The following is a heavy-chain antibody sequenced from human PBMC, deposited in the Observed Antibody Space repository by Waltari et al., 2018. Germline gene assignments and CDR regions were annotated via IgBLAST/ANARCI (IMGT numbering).Heavy chain of an antibody. CDR3: ARGETSYSYLRGNWFDP. D-gene: IGHD5-18*01. J-gene: IGHJ5*02. CDR1: GGSISIPY. CDR2: IYYSGST. V-gene: IGHV4-59*11. Sequence: QVQLQESGPGLVKPSETLSLTCTVSGGSISIPYWRCSRQPPGKGLEWIGYIYYSGSTNYNPSLKSRVTISVDTSKNQFSLKLSSVTAADTAVYYCARGETSYSYLRGNWFDPWGQGTLVTVSS.